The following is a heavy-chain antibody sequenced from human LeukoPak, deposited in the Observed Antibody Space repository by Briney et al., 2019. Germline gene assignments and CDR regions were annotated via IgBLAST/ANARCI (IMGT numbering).Heavy chain of an antibody. V-gene: IGHV3-9*01. CDR1: GFTFDDYA. CDR3: AQGRDGYNLLIFGY. CDR2: ISWNSGSI. J-gene: IGHJ4*02. D-gene: IGHD5-24*01. Sequence: GRSLRLSCAASGFTFDDYAMHWVRQAPGKGLEWVSGISWNSGSIGYADSVKGRFTISRDNAKNSLYLQMNSLRAEDTALYYCAQGRDGYNLLIFGYWGQGTLVTVSS.